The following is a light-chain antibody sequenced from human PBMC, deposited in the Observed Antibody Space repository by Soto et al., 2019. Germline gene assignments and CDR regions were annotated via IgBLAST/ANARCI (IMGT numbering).Light chain of an antibody. CDR2: KAS. V-gene: IGKV1-5*03. CDR1: RSVSSW. J-gene: IGKJ4*01. CDR3: QQYNSVPLT. Sequence: DIQMTQSPSTLSASVGDRVTITCRASRSVSSWLAWYQQKPGKAPKLLLYKASSLESGVPSRFSGSGSGTEFTLTISSLQPDDFATYYCQQYNSVPLTFGGGTKVEIK.